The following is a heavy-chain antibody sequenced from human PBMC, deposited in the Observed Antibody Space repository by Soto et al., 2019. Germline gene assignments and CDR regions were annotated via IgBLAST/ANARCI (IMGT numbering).Heavy chain of an antibody. CDR3: TRDAPGERPYYFYYYGMDV. CDR2: IYSGGKT. Sequence: PGGSLRLSCAASGLSVSTNFMSWVRQAPGKGLEWLAVIYSGGKTSYADSVKGRFTISKDNSKNTLSLQMNSLRAEDTAVYYCTRDAPGERPYYFYYYGMDVWGQGTTVTVSS. CDR1: GLSVSTNF. V-gene: IGHV3-53*01. J-gene: IGHJ6*02.